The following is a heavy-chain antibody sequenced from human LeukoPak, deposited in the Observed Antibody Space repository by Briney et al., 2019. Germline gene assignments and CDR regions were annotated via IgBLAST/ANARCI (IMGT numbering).Heavy chain of an antibody. CDR1: GDSVSSIGAA. V-gene: IGHV6-1*01. CDR3: ARTSVAAAATTFFDC. CDR2: TSYRSKWYY. D-gene: IGHD2-15*01. J-gene: IGHJ4*02. Sequence: SQTLSLTCDISGDSVSSIGAAWNWIRQSPSRGLEWLGATSYRSKWYYDYAKSVKSRITIIPDTSKNQFSLLLSSVTPEDTAVYFCARTSVAAAATTFFDCWGQGTLVTVSS.